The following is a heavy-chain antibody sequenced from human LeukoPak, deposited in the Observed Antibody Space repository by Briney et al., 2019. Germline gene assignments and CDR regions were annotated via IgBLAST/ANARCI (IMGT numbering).Heavy chain of an antibody. CDR2: ISPSSGHT. CDR1: GYTFTSYG. CDR3: ARDLIVVLGDVFDL. V-gene: IGHV1-18*01. D-gene: IGHD2-15*01. J-gene: IGHJ3*01. Sequence: ASVKVSCKASGYTFTSYGISWVRQAPGQGLEWMGWISPSSGHTNYTQNLQDRVTMTTDTPTNTAYMELRSLRSDDTAVYYCARDLIVVLGDVFDLWGQGTMVTVSS.